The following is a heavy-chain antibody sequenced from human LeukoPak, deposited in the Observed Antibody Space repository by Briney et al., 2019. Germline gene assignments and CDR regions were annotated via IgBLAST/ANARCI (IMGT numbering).Heavy chain of an antibody. V-gene: IGHV1-3*01. CDR3: ARDLSSGSNPRFDY. CDR2: INAGNGNT. J-gene: IGHJ4*02. D-gene: IGHD1-26*01. CDR1: GYTFTSYA. Sequence: ASVKVSCKASGYTFTSYAMRWVRQAPGQRLEWMGWINAGNGNTKYSQKFQGRVTITRDTSASTAYMELSSLRSEDTAVYYCARDLSSGSNPRFDYWGQGTLVTVSS.